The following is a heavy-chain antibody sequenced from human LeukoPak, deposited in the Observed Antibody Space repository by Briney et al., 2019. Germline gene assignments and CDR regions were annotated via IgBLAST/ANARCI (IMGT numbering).Heavy chain of an antibody. CDR2: FSGSGGST. CDR3: ARDTVNGPFVISLDY. D-gene: IGHD2-8*01. J-gene: IGHJ4*02. Sequence: GGSLRLSCAASGFTFTRFNMNWVRQAPGKGLEWVSGFSGSGGSTYYGESVKGRFTISRDNSKNTLYLQMNGLRGEDTAVYYCARDTVNGPFVISLDYWGQGALVTVSS. V-gene: IGHV3-23*01. CDR1: GFTFTRFN.